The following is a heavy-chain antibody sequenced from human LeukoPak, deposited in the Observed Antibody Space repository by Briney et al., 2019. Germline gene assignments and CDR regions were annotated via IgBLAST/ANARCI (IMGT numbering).Heavy chain of an antibody. CDR3: AKDHINGWSSDS. CDR1: GFTFNNYA. V-gene: IGHV3-23*01. J-gene: IGHJ4*02. CDR2: ISGSGGTT. D-gene: IGHD6-19*01. Sequence: GGSLRPSCAASGFTFNNYAMSWVRQAPGKGPEWLSAISGSGGTTYSADSVKGRFTISRDNSKNTLFLQMNGLRAEDTAIYYCAKDHINGWSSDSWGQGTLVTVSS.